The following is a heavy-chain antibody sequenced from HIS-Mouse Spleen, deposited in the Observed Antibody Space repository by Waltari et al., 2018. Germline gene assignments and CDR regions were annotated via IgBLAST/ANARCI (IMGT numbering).Heavy chain of an antibody. V-gene: IGHV2-70*01. CDR1: GFSLSPSGMC. Sequence: QVTFRESGPALVKPTQTLQLTCTFAGFSLSPSGMCVSWIRQPPGKAREWLALIDWDDDKYYSTSLKTRLTISKDTSKNQVVLTMTNMDPVDTATYYCARIRFLDGSFDYWGQGTLVTVSS. CDR3: ARIRFLDGSFDY. CDR2: IDWDDDK. D-gene: IGHD3-3*01. J-gene: IGHJ4*02.